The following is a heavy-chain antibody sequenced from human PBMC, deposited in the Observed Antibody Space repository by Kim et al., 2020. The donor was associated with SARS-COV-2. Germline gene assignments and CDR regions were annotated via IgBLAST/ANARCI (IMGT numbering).Heavy chain of an antibody. CDR1: GYTFTSYA. D-gene: IGHD2-2*01. Sequence: ASVKVSCKASGYTFTSYAMHWVRQAPGQRLEWMGWINAGNGNTKYSQKFQGRVTITRDTSASTAYMELSSLRSEDTAVYYCASSVVVPAAMSTFYYGMDVWGQGTTVTVSS. CDR2: INAGNGNT. V-gene: IGHV1-3*01. CDR3: ASSVVVPAAMSTFYYGMDV. J-gene: IGHJ6*02.